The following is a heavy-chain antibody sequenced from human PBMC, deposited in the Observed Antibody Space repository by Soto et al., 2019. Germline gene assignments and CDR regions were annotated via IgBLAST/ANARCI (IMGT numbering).Heavy chain of an antibody. CDR1: GFTFSTYA. V-gene: IGHV3-23*01. D-gene: IGHD2-15*01. CDR2: ISGSGANT. Sequence: EVQFLESGGCLVQPGGSLRLSCAASGFTFSTYAMSWVRQAPGKGLEWVSVISGSGANTYYADSVKGRFTMSRDNSKNTLYLQMNSLRAEDTAVYYCAKDSGGAGHCSGGSCYSDYWGQGTLVTVSS. CDR3: AKDSGGAGHCSGGSCYSDY. J-gene: IGHJ4*02.